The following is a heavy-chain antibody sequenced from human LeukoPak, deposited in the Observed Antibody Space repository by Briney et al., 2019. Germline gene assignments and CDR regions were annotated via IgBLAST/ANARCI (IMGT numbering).Heavy chain of an antibody. V-gene: IGHV4-34*01. CDR1: GGSFSGYY. D-gene: IGHD5-12*01. Sequence: SETLSLTCAVYGGSFSGYYWSWIRQPPGKGLEWIGEINHSGRANYNPSLKSRVIISVDTSKTQFSLKLTSVTAADAAVYFCTRGGIVAPFAYWGQGTLVIVSS. CDR2: INHSGRA. J-gene: IGHJ4*02. CDR3: TRGGIVAPFAY.